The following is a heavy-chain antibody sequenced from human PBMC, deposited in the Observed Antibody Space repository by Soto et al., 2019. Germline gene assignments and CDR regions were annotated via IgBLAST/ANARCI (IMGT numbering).Heavy chain of an antibody. J-gene: IGHJ4*02. V-gene: IGHV3-33*01. CDR2: IWYDGSNK. Sequence: PGGSLRLSCAASGFTFSSYGMHWVRQAPGKGLGWVAVIWYDGSNKYYADSVKGRFTISRDNSKNTLYLQMNSLRAEDTAVYYCARGYCSGGSCYSPNDYWGQGTLVTVSS. CDR3: ARGYCSGGSCYSPNDY. D-gene: IGHD2-15*01. CDR1: GFTFSSYG.